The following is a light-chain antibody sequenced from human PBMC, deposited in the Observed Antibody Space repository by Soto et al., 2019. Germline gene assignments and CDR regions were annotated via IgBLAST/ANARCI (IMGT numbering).Light chain of an antibody. CDR1: SSDVGGYNY. CDR2: EVT. V-gene: IGLV2-8*01. CDR3: SSYAASNNFYFV. Sequence: QSVLTERPXANESRSQSVTIPYTRTSSDVGGYNYVSWYQQYPGRAPKLMIYEVTKRPSGVPDRFSGSKSGNTASLTVSGLQAEDEADYYCSSYAASNNFYFVFGGGT. J-gene: IGLJ3*02.